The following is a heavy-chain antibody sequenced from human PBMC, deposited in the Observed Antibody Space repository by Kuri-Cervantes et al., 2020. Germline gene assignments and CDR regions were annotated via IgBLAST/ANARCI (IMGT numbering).Heavy chain of an antibody. V-gene: IGHV6-1*01. CDR3: AGDYDSSGNFDY. D-gene: IGHD3-22*01. CDR2: TYYGSKWYN. CDR1: GDSVSSNSAA. J-gene: IGHJ4*02. Sequence: SETLSLTCAISGDSVSSNSAAWNWIRQSPSRGLEWLGRTYYGSKWYNDYAVSVKSRITINPDTSKNQFSLQLNSVTPEDTAVYYCAGDYDSSGNFDYWGQGTLVTVSS.